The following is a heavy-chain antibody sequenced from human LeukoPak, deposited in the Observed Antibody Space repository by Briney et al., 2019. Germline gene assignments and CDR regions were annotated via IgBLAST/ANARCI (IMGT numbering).Heavy chain of an antibody. CDR2: ISGSGGST. D-gene: IGHD2-15*01. V-gene: IGHV3-23*01. CDR3: AKTSVRGVVVVAATHDY. CDR1: GFTFSSYA. Sequence: GGSLRLSCAASGFTFSSYAMSWVRQAPGKGLEWVSAISGSGGSTYYADSVKGWFTISRDNSKNTLYLQMNSLRAEDTAVYYCAKTSVRGVVVVAATHDYWGQGTLVTVSS. J-gene: IGHJ4*02.